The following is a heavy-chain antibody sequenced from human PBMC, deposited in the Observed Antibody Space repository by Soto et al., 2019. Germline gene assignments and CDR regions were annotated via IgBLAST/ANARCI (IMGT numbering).Heavy chain of an antibody. D-gene: IGHD6-19*01. CDR2: ISAYNGNT. J-gene: IGHJ4*02. Sequence: ASVKVSCKASGYTFTSYGISWVRQAPGQGLEWMGWISAYNGNTNNAQKLQGRVTMTTDTSTSTAYMELRRLRSDDTAVYYFARQEPGPLIYSSSYFEYWGKGSLVTVSS. CDR1: GYTFTSYG. V-gene: IGHV1-18*01. CDR3: ARQEPGPLIYSSSYFEY.